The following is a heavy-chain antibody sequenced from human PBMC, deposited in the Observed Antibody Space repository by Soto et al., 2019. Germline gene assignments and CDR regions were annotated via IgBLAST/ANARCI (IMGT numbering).Heavy chain of an antibody. V-gene: IGHV1-69*02. CDR2: IIPILGIA. D-gene: IGHD6-13*01. Sequence: QVQLVQSGAEVKKPGSSVKVSCKASGGTFSSYTISWVRQAPGQGLEWMGRIIPILGIANYAQKFPGRVSITADKSTSTAYMQLSSLRSDDTAVYYCARPFKAGTHAFEYLCQGTMVTVSS. CDR1: GGTFSSYT. J-gene: IGHJ3*01. CDR3: ARPFKAGTHAFEY.